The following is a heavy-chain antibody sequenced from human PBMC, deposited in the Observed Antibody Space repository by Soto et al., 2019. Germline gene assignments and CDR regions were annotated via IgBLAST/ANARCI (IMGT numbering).Heavy chain of an antibody. CDR2: VYYTGGT. CDR3: AREGPPIRAHNTPEFFQQ. D-gene: IGHD1-26*01. Sequence: QLQLQESGPGLVKPSETLSLTCTVSGGSLSSRSNYWGWVRRPPGKGLEWIGSVYYTGGTYYNPSLKSRVAISIDMSKIQFSLELSFVTAADTAVYYCAREGPPIRAHNTPEFFQQWGQGTLVTVSS. CDR1: GGSLSSRSNY. J-gene: IGHJ1*01. V-gene: IGHV4-39*02.